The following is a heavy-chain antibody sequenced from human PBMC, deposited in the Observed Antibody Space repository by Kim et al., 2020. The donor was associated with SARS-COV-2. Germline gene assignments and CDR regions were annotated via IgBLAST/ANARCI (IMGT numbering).Heavy chain of an antibody. Sequence: SVKVSCKASGGTFSSYAISWVRQAPGQGLEWMGGIIPIFGTANYAQKFQGRVTITADESTSTAYMELSSLRSEDTAVYYCARAWDYYDSSGPNLGAFDIWGQGTMVTGSS. CDR1: GGTFSSYA. V-gene: IGHV1-69*13. D-gene: IGHD3-22*01. CDR3: ARAWDYYDSSGPNLGAFDI. J-gene: IGHJ3*02. CDR2: IIPIFGTA.